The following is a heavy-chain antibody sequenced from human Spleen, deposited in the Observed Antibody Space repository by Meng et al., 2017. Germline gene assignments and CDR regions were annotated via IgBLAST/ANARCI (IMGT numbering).Heavy chain of an antibody. CDR1: TDSISSSTYY. CDR3: ARGPTTMAHDFDY. CDR2: IYYSGHT. V-gene: IGHV4-39*02. J-gene: IGHJ4*02. Sequence: SETLSLTCAVSTDSISSSTYYWGWIRQPPGKGLEWIGSIYYSGHTYYNPSLESRATISVDTSQNNLSLKLSSVTAADSAVYYCARGPTTMAHDFDYWGQGTLVTVSS. D-gene: IGHD4-11*01.